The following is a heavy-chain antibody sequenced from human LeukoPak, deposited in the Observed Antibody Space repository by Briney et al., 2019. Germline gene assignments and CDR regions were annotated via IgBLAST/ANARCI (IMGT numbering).Heavy chain of an antibody. CDR1: GFTFSSYG. D-gene: IGHD3-10*01. CDR2: ISYDGSNK. J-gene: IGHJ4*02. CDR3: AKDFAPMVRGVMDY. Sequence: PGRSLRLSCAASGFTFSSYGMHWVRQAPGKGLEWVAVISYDGSNKYYADSVKGRFTISRDNSKNTLYLQMNSLRAEDTAVYYCAKDFAPMVRGVMDYWGQGTLVTVPS. V-gene: IGHV3-30*18.